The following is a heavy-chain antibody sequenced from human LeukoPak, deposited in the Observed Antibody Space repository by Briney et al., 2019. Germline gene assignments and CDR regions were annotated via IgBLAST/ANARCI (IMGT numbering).Heavy chain of an antibody. V-gene: IGHV1-24*01. CDR2: FDPEDGET. J-gene: IGHJ3*02. CDR3: ATESYSGSYLYAFDI. Sequence: ASVKVSCKVSGYTLTELSMHWVRQAPGKGLEWMGGFDPEDGETIYAQKFQGRVTMTEDTSTDTAYMELSSLRSEDAAVYYCATESYSGSYLYAFDIWGQGTMVTVSS. D-gene: IGHD1-26*01. CDR1: GYTLTELS.